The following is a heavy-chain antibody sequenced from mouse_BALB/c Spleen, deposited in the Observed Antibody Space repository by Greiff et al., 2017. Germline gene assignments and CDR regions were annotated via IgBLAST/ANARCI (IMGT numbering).Heavy chain of an antibody. V-gene: IGHV5-9-4*01. J-gene: IGHJ3*01. CDR2: ISSGGSYT. D-gene: IGHD1-1*02. Sequence: EVQGVESGGGLVKPGGSLKLSCAASGFTFSSYAMSWVRQSPEQRLEWVAEISSGGSYTYYPATVTGRFTISRDNAKNTLYLEMSSLRSEDTAMYYCAGDQGGTWFAYWGQGTLVTVSA. CDR1: GFTFSSYA. CDR3: AGDQGGTWFAY.